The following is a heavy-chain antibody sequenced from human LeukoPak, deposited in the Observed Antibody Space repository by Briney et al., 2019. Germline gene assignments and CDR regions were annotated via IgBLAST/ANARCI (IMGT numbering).Heavy chain of an antibody. CDR1: GFTFSSYG. Sequence: GGSLRLSCAASGFTFSSYGMHWVRQAPGKGLEWVAFIRYDGSNKYYADSVKGRFTISRDNSKNTLYLQMNSLRAEDTAVYYCAKAWDSGWYRPAGIDYWGQGTLVTVSS. CDR3: AKAWDSGWYRPAGIDY. CDR2: IRYDGSNK. J-gene: IGHJ4*02. D-gene: IGHD6-19*01. V-gene: IGHV3-30*02.